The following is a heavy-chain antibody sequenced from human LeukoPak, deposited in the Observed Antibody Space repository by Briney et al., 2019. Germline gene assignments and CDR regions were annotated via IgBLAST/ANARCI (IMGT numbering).Heavy chain of an antibody. D-gene: IGHD3-22*01. J-gene: IGHJ4*02. CDR2: INHSGST. Sequence: SETLSLTCAVYGGSFSGYYWSWIRQPPGKGLEWIGEINHSGSTNYNPSLKSRVTISVDTSKNQFSLKLSSVTAADTAVYYCARTYYYDSSDPPYFDYWGQGTLVTVSS. CDR3: ARTYYYDSSDPPYFDY. V-gene: IGHV4-34*01. CDR1: GGSFSGYY.